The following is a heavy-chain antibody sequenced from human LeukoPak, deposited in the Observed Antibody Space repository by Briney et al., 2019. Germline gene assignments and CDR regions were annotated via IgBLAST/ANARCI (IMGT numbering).Heavy chain of an antibody. D-gene: IGHD6-19*01. V-gene: IGHV5-51*01. Sequence: GESLQISCKGSGYIFTSYWIAWVRPMPGKGLGWMGIIYPGDSDTRYSPSFQGQVTISADKSFSTAYLQWSSLKASDTAMYYCAIGVYSSGWYYFDYWGQGTLVTVSS. CDR3: AIGVYSSGWYYFDY. J-gene: IGHJ4*02. CDR2: IYPGDSDT. CDR1: GYIFTSYW.